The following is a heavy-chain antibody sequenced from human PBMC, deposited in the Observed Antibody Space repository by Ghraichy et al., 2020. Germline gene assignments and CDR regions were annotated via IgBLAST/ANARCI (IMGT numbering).Heavy chain of an antibody. CDR2: IKTKTEGGTT. J-gene: IGHJ4*02. D-gene: IGHD3-22*01. Sequence: GGSLRLSCAASGFTLTNAWMSWVRQAPGKGLEWVGRIKTKTEGGTTDYAAPVKGRFIISRDGSKNTLYLQMNSLKTEDTAVYYCTTLDTSGYNVIDFWGQGTLVTVSS. CDR1: GFTLTNAW. CDR3: TTLDTSGYNVIDF. V-gene: IGHV3-15*01.